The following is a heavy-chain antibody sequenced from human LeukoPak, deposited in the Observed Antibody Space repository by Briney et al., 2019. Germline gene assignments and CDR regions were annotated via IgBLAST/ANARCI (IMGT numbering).Heavy chain of an antibody. Sequence: SETLSLTCTVSGGSISSSSYYWGWIRQPPGKGLEWIGSIYYSGSTYYNPSLKSRVTISVDTSKNQFSLKLSSVTAADTAVYYCARNYGGNVFDSWGKGTLVTVSS. CDR3: ARNYGGNVFDS. J-gene: IGHJ4*02. CDR2: IYYSGST. D-gene: IGHD4-23*01. CDR1: GGSISSSSYY. V-gene: IGHV4-39*01.